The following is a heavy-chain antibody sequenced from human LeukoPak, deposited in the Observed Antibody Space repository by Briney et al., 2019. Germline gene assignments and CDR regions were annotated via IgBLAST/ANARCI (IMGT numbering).Heavy chain of an antibody. Sequence: GASVNVSCKASGYTFTGYYMHWVRQAPGQGLEWMGWINPNSGGTNYAQKFQGRVTMTRDTSISTAYMELSRLRSDDTAVYYCARRPPYCSSTSCYLPPFDYWGQGTLVTVSS. D-gene: IGHD2-2*01. J-gene: IGHJ4*02. CDR2: INPNSGGT. CDR1: GYTFTGYY. V-gene: IGHV1-2*02. CDR3: ARRPPYCSSTSCYLPPFDY.